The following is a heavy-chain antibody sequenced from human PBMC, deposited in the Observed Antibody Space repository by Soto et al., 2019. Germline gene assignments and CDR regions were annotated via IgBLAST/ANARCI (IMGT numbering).Heavy chain of an antibody. D-gene: IGHD1-26*01. CDR3: ARDGQGAGATYFDY. V-gene: IGHV3-33*01. CDR1: GFTFSSYG. J-gene: IGHJ4*02. CDR2: IWYDGSNK. Sequence: QVQLVESGGGVVQPGRSLRLSCAASGFTFSSYGMHWVRQAPGKGLEWVAVIWYDGSNKYYADSVKGRFTISRDNSKNTLYLQMNSLRAEDTAVYYRARDGQGAGATYFDYWGQGTLVTVSS.